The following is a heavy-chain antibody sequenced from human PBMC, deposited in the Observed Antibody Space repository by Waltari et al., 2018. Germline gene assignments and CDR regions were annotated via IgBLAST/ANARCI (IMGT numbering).Heavy chain of an antibody. Sequence: EVPLVESGGNLVQPGGSMRLSCAASGFAFSSYWLSWVRQAAGKGVEWVDIVKEERSDKYYVDSGRGSFTIARDNEKNSLKLQMNSLRAEDTAVYSCARGRDDSDYWGQGTLVTVSS. CDR1: GFAFSSYW. V-gene: IGHV3-7*01. CDR2: VKEERSDK. J-gene: IGHJ4*02. CDR3: ARGRDDSDY.